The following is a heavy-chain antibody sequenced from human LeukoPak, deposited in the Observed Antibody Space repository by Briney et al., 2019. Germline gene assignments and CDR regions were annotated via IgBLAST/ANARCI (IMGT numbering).Heavy chain of an antibody. CDR3: ARGMGMIDFWSGYYPAPYSSFDY. V-gene: IGHV3-64*01. CDR2: ISSNGGST. D-gene: IGHD3-3*01. CDR1: GFTVSSNY. J-gene: IGHJ4*02. Sequence: PGGSLRLSCAASGFTVSSNYMHWVRQAPGKGLEYVPAISSNGGSTYYANSVKGRFTISRDNSKNTLYLQMGSLRAGDMAVYYCARGMGMIDFWSGYYPAPYSSFDYWGQGTLVTVSS.